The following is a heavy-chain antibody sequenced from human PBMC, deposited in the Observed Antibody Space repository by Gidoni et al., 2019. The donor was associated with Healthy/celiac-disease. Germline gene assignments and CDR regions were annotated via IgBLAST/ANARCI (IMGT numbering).Heavy chain of an antibody. Sequence: EVQLVESGGGLVQPGGSLRLSCAAAGFTFSSYWMIWVRQAPGKGLEWVANIKQDGSEKYYVDSGKGRFTISRDNAKNSLYLQMNSLRAEDTAVYYCARDSRLRFLEWFDAFDIWGQGTMVTVSS. CDR2: IKQDGSEK. D-gene: IGHD3-3*01. CDR1: GFTFSSYW. V-gene: IGHV3-7*01. J-gene: IGHJ3*02. CDR3: ARDSRLRFLEWFDAFDI.